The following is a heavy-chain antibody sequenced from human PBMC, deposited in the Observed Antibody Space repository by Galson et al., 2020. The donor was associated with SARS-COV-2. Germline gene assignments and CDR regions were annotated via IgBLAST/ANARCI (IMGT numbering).Heavy chain of an antibody. CDR3: SREGWQGGY. D-gene: IGHD6-19*01. CDR1: GFTFSSYW. J-gene: IGHJ4*02. Sequence: GGSLRLSCAASGFTFSSYWMSWVRQAPGKGLEWVANIKQDGSEKYYVDSVKGRFSISRDNAANSLYLQMNSLRVEDSAVYYCSREGWQGGYWGQGTRVTVSS. CDR2: IKQDGSEK. V-gene: IGHV3-7*01.